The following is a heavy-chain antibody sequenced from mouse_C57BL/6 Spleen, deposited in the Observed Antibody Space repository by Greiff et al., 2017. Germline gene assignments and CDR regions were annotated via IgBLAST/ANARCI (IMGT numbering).Heavy chain of an antibody. Sequence: QVQPQQPGAELVKPGASVKLSCKASGYTFTSYWMQWVKQRPGQGLEWIGEIDPSDSYTNYNQKFKGKATLTVDKSSSTAYMQLSSLTSEDSGVYYCASGDYHCSRYVDDWGQGTTLTVSS. J-gene: IGHJ2*01. CDR3: ASGDYHCSRYVDD. V-gene: IGHV1-50*01. D-gene: IGHD1-1*01. CDR1: GYTFTSYW. CDR2: IDPSDSYT.